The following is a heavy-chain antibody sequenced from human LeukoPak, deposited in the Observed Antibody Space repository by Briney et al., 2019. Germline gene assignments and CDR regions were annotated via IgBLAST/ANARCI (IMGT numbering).Heavy chain of an antibody. D-gene: IGHD3-22*01. CDR2: IYYSGST. J-gene: IGHJ5*02. V-gene: IGHV4-59*12. CDR3: ARDSYYYDSSGSSNWFDP. Sequence: SETLSLTCTVSGGSISSYYWSWIRQPPGKGLEWIGYIYYSGSTNYNPSLRSRVTISVDTSQNQFSLKLSSVTAADTAVYYCARDSYYYDSSGSSNWFDPWGQGTLVTVSS. CDR1: GGSISSYY.